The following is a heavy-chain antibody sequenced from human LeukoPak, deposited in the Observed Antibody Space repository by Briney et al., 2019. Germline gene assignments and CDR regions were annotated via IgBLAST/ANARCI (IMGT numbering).Heavy chain of an antibody. J-gene: IGHJ4*02. CDR1: GGSITGDY. Sequence: SETLSLTCTVSGGSITGDYWGWIRQPPGKGLEWIGSIYHSGSTYYNPSLKSRVTISVDTSKNQFSLKLSSVTAADTAVYYCARDQSSSPTFDYWGQGTLVTVSS. D-gene: IGHD6-13*01. CDR3: ARDQSSSPTFDY. CDR2: IYHSGST. V-gene: IGHV4-39*07.